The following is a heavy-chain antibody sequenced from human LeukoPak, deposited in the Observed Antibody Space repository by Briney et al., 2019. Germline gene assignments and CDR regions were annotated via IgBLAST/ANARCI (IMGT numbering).Heavy chain of an antibody. J-gene: IGHJ4*02. V-gene: IGHV3-48*01. CDR3: ARDNAGYDY. Sequence: GGSLRLSCAASGFTFSSYSMNWVRQAPGKGLEWVSYITSSSSPIYYADSVKGRFTISRDNAKNSLYLQMNSLRAEDTAVYYCARDNAGYDYWGQGTLVTVSS. D-gene: IGHD5-12*01. CDR1: GFTFSSYS. CDR2: ITSSSSPI.